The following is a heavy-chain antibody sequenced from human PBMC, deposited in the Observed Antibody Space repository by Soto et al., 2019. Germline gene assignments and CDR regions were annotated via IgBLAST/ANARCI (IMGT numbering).Heavy chain of an antibody. J-gene: IGHJ4*02. CDR3: AGWGGHDYNY. CDR1: GFTFSTYW. Sequence: PGGSLRLSCVGSGFTFSTYWMNWVRQAPGKGLEWVANINPDGNVGTYVDSVRGRFTTSRDNAKNSLYLQMSSLRADDTAVYFCAGWGGHDYNYWGQGIMVTVSS. V-gene: IGHV3-7*03. CDR2: INPDGNVG. D-gene: IGHD4-4*01.